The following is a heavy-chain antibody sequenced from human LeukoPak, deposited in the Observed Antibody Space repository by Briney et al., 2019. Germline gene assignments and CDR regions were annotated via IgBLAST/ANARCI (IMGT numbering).Heavy chain of an antibody. CDR2: ISDNEGTT. Sequence: GGSLRLSCAASGFNFNYYAMSWVRQAPGKGLEWVSGISDNEGTTYYTDSVKGCFTIFRDNTKNTVYLQMNNLRADDTAVYFCARHDSFIPFWGQGTLVTVSS. CDR1: GFNFNYYA. J-gene: IGHJ4*02. D-gene: IGHD3-16*02. V-gene: IGHV3-23*01. CDR3: ARHDSFIPF.